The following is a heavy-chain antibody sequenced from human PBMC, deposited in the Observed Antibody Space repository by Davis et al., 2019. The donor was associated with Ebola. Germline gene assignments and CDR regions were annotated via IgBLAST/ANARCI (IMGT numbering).Heavy chain of an antibody. J-gene: IGHJ2*01. D-gene: IGHD3-10*01. CDR1: GDSVSSNSAT. CDR3: IRGSRGWYFDL. CDR2: TYYRSKWYN. Sequence: SQTLSLTCAISGDSVSSNSATWNWMRQSPSRGLEWLGRTYYRSKWYNDYAASVKSRITINPDTSKNQFSLQLNSVTPEDTAVYYCIRGSRGWYFDLWGRGALVTVSS. V-gene: IGHV6-1*01.